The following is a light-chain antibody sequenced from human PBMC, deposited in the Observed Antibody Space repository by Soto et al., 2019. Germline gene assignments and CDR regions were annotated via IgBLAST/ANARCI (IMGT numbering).Light chain of an antibody. J-gene: IGKJ4*01. Sequence: EIVLTQSPGTLSLSPGERASLSCRASQSVAKNYLAWYQQKPGQALRLLISDASSRATVIPDRFSGSGSGTDFTITISRLEAEDFAVYFCQQYATSPLTFGGGTKVEIK. CDR2: DAS. CDR3: QQYATSPLT. V-gene: IGKV3-20*01. CDR1: QSVAKNY.